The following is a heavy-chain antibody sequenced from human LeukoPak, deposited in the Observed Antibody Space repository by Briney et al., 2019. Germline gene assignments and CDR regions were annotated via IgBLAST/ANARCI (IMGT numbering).Heavy chain of an antibody. J-gene: IGHJ4*02. V-gene: IGHV1-2*02. CDR2: INPNRGGT. Sequence: ASVKVSCKASGYTFTGYYMHWVRQAPGQGLEWMGWINPNRGGTNYAQKFQGRVTMTRDTSISTAYMELSRLRSDDTAVYYCASELGVVPAAFDYWGQGTLVTVSS. D-gene: IGHD2-2*01. CDR1: GYTFTGYY. CDR3: ASELGVVPAAFDY.